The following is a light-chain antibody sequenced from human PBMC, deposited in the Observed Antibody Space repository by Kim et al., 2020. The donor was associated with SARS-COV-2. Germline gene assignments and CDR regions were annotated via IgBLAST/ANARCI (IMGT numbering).Light chain of an antibody. CDR2: GKN. CDR3: NSRDSSGNHLGV. J-gene: IGLJ1*01. Sequence: ALGQTVRITCQGDSLRSYYASWYQQKPGQAPVLVIYGKNNRPSGIPDRFSGSSSGNTASLTITGAQAEDEADYYCNSRDSSGNHLGVFGTGTKVTVL. CDR1: SLRSYY. V-gene: IGLV3-19*01.